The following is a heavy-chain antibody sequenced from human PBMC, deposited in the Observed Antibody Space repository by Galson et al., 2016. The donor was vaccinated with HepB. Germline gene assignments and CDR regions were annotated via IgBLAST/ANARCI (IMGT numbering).Heavy chain of an antibody. V-gene: IGHV3-21*04. CDR2: ISRTGTHI. Sequence: WVSFISRTGTHIYYANSVKGRFTISRGDANNSLYLQMNSLRVEDTAVYYCAHAPNLYYFDNWGQGTLVTASS. CDR3: AHAPNLYYFDN. J-gene: IGHJ4*02. D-gene: IGHD2-2*01.